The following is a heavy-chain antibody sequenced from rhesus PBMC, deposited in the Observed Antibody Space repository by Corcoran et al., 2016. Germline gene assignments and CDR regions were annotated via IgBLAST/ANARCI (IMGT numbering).Heavy chain of an antibody. CDR1: GCSFSGYH. CDR3: ARVGGSYGLDY. D-gene: IGHD1-44*02. Sequence: QVQLQESGPGLVKPSETLSLTCAVSGCSFSGYHWGWLRQPPGKGLEWIGYISGSSGSTDYNPSLKSRVTISTDTSKNQFSLKLSSVTAADTAVYYCARVGGSYGLDYWGQGVLVTVSS. J-gene: IGHJ4*01. V-gene: IGHV4-165*01. CDR2: ISGSSGST.